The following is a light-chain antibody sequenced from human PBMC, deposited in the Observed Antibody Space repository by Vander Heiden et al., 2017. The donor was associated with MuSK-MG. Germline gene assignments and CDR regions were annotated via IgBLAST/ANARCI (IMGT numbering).Light chain of an antibody. CDR1: SSDVGGYNY. CDR2: DVS. J-gene: IGLJ2*01. CDR3: CSYAGSYVV. V-gene: IGLV2-11*01. Sequence: QSDLTQPRSVSGSPGQSVTISCTGTSSDVGGYNYVSWYQQHPGKAPNLMIYDVSKRPSGVPDRFSGSTSGTTASLTISGLQAEDEADYYCCSYAGSYVVFGGGTKLTVL.